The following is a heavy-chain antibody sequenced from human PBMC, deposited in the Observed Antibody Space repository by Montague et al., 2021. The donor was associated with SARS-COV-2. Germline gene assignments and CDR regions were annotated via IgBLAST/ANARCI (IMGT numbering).Heavy chain of an antibody. CDR3: ARLAGFHTYFAFDV. CDR1: GASISSGAYY. D-gene: IGHD6-19*01. J-gene: IGHJ6*02. V-gene: IGHV4-61*02. CDR2: LFVSGRT. Sequence: TLSLTRSVSGASISSGAYYWSWIRQPAGKGLEWIGRLFVSGRTSYNPSLKSRVTMSVDASENHFSLKVTSVTVADTAVYYCARLAGFHTYFAFDVWGQGTTVAVS.